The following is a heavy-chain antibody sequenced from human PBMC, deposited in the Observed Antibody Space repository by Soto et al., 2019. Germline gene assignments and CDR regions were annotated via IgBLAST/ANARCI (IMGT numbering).Heavy chain of an antibody. D-gene: IGHD3-22*01. CDR1: GFTFSHYG. Sequence: LGGSLRLSCAASGFTFSHYGMHWVRQAPGKGLEWVAVIWYDGSNKYYAYSVKGRFTISRENSKNTLYLQMNSLRAEDTAVYYCAKDYYDSSGYPGWLDYWGQGTLVTVSS. CDR2: IWYDGSNK. V-gene: IGHV3-30*02. J-gene: IGHJ4*02. CDR3: AKDYYDSSGYPGWLDY.